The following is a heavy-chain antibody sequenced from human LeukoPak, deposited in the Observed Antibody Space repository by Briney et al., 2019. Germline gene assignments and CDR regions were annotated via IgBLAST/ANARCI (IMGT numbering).Heavy chain of an antibody. J-gene: IGHJ6*03. CDR3: ARDQTKWEPLRRRDYYYMDV. CDR2: IQYDGSKK. D-gene: IGHD1-26*01. Sequence: GGSLRLSCSASGFTFSTYSMNWVRQAPGKGLEWVTFIQYDGSKKYYADSVKGRFTISRDNSKNTLYLEMNSLRAEDTAVYYCARDQTKWEPLRRRDYYYMDVWGKGTTVTVSS. CDR1: GFTFSTYS. V-gene: IGHV3-30*02.